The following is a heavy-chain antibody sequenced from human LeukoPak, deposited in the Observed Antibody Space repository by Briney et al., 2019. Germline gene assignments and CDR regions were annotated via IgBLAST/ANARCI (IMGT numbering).Heavy chain of an antibody. J-gene: IGHJ4*02. Sequence: SETLSLTCAVSGGSLSGYYWTWIRQPPGKGLEWIGEINHSGSTNYNPSLKSRVTISVDTSKNQFSLKLSSVTAADTAVYYCARGEYYYDSSGYYFDYWGQGTLVTVSS. CDR2: INHSGST. CDR1: GGSLSGYY. V-gene: IGHV4-34*01. CDR3: ARGEYYYDSSGYYFDY. D-gene: IGHD3-22*01.